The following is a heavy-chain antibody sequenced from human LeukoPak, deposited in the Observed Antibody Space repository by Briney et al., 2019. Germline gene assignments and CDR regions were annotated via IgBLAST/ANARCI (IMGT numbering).Heavy chain of an antibody. CDR3: ARLGGYSYGSGGLDY. D-gene: IGHD5-18*01. J-gene: IGHJ4*02. CDR1: GYSFTSYW. CDR2: IDPSDSYT. Sequence: GEPLKISCKGSGYSFTSYWISWVRQMPGKGLEWMGRIDPSDSYTNYSPSFQGHVTISADKSISTAYLQWSSLKASDTAMYYCARLGGYSYGSGGLDYWGQGTLVTVSS. V-gene: IGHV5-10-1*01.